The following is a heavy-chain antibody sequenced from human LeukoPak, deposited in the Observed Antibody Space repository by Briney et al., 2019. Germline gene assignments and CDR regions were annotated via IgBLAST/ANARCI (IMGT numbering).Heavy chain of an antibody. CDR3: AKVGAVAAVDY. V-gene: IGHV3-66*01. Sequence: GGSLRLSCVASGFTVSSKYMSWVRQALGKGLEWVAVIYTGDTTYYADSVKGRFTISRDNSKNTLYLQMDGLRVEDTAVYYCAKVGAVAAVDYWGQGTLVTVSS. CDR1: GFTVSSKY. CDR2: IYTGDTT. D-gene: IGHD6-19*01. J-gene: IGHJ4*02.